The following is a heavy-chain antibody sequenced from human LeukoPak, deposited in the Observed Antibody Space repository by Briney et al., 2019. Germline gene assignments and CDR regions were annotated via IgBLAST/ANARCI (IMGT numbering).Heavy chain of an antibody. J-gene: IGHJ4*02. CDR1: GGSISSYY. CDR2: IHYSGST. CDR3: ARLVYSSGYYLIFDY. V-gene: IGHV4-59*08. D-gene: IGHD3-22*01. Sequence: PSETLSLTCTVSGGSISSYYWSWVRQPPGKGLEWIGYIHYSGSTNYNPSLKSRVTISVDTSKNQFSLKLSSVTAADTAVYYCARLVYSSGYYLIFDYWGQGTLVTVSS.